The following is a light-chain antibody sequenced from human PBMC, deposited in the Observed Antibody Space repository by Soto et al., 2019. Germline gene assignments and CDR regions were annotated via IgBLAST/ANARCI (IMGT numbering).Light chain of an antibody. Sequence: QPVLTQSPSASASLGASVNLTCTLSSGHSNYAIAWHQQQPEKGPRYLMKLNRDGSHSKGDGNPNRCSASSSGSERYLTISSLQSEDETHSYCQTWGTGLVIFGGGTKLTVL. V-gene: IGLV4-69*01. CDR3: QTWGTGLVI. J-gene: IGLJ2*01. CDR1: SGHSNYA. CDR2: LNRDGSH.